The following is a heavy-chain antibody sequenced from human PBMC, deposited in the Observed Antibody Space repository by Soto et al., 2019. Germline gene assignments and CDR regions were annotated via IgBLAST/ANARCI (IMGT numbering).Heavy chain of an antibody. J-gene: IGHJ4*02. CDR1: GYTFTAYA. CDR3: ASSAISPYGGLIGRVDY. Sequence: QVPLVQSGGEEKKPGASVRLSCEASGYTFTAYAIHWLRQAPGQSLEWMAWINPGNGNTKYSLKFLGRVSITRDTSASPAYLELGSLKPEDTAVYPCASSAISPYGGLIGRVDYWCQGDLVTVSS. V-gene: IGHV1-3*05. CDR2: INPGNGNT. D-gene: IGHD3-16*02.